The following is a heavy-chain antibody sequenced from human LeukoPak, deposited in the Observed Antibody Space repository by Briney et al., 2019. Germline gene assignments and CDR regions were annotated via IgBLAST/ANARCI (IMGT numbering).Heavy chain of an antibody. J-gene: IGHJ4*02. D-gene: IGHD6-13*01. CDR2: IWYDGSNK. CDR3: ARRPRRIAAAAHHYFDY. V-gene: IGHV3-33*08. Sequence: GGSLRLSCAASGFSFSDYAMSWVRQAPGKGLEWVAVIWYDGSNKYYADSVKGRFTISRDNSKNTLYLQMNSLRAEDTAVYYCARRPRRIAAAAHHYFDYWGQGTLVTVSS. CDR1: GFSFSDYA.